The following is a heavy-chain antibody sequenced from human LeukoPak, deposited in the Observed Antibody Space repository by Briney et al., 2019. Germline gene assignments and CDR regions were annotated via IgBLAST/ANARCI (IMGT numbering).Heavy chain of an antibody. Sequence: PGGSLRLSCAASGFTFDDYGMSWVRQAPGKGLEWVSSINWNGGSTGYADSVKGRFTISRDNAKNSLYLQMNSLRAEDTALYYCARITGYSSGWYSLGYWGQGTLVTVSS. V-gene: IGHV3-20*04. CDR3: ARITGYSSGWYSLGY. J-gene: IGHJ4*02. CDR1: GFTFDDYG. CDR2: INWNGGST. D-gene: IGHD6-19*01.